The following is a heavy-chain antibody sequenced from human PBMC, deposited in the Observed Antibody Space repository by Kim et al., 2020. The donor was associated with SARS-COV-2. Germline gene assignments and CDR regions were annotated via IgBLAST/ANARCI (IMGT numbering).Heavy chain of an antibody. V-gene: IGHV1-2*02. CDR2: INPNSGGT. CDR1: GYTFTGYY. D-gene: IGHD1-26*01. Sequence: ASVKVSCKASGYTFTGYYMHWVRHAPGQGLEWMGWINPNSGGTNYAQKFQGRVTMTRVTSISTAYMELSRLRSDDTAEYYCARSSIAGATSVAFDIWGQGTMVTLSS. J-gene: IGHJ3*02. CDR3: ARSSIAGATSVAFDI.